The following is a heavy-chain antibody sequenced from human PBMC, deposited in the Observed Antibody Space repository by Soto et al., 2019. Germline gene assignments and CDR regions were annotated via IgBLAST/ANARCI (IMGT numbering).Heavy chain of an antibody. Sequence: PSETLSLTCAVYGGSFSGYYWSWIRQPPGKGLEWIGEINHSGSTNYNPSLKSRVTISVDTSKNQFSLKLSSVTAADTAVYYCARGRRGFHVNSSSWYNIWGQGTMVTVSS. D-gene: IGHD6-13*01. CDR2: INHSGST. CDR1: GGSFSGYY. CDR3: ARGRRGFHVNSSSWYNI. V-gene: IGHV4-34*01. J-gene: IGHJ3*02.